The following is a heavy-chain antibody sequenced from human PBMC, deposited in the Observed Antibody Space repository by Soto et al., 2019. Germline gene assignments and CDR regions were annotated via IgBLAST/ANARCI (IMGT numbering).Heavy chain of an antibody. V-gene: IGHV3-21*01. D-gene: IGHD3-16*02. J-gene: IGHJ6*03. CDR3: SRTPDGSSVYYYYYMDV. CDR1: GFTFSSYW. CDR2: ISSSSSYI. Sequence: TGGSLRLSCAASGFTFSSYWMSWVRQAPGKGLEWVSSISSSSSYIYYADSVKGRFTISRDNAKNSLYLQMNSLRAEDTAVYYCSRTPDGSSVYYYYYMDVWGKGTTVTLSS.